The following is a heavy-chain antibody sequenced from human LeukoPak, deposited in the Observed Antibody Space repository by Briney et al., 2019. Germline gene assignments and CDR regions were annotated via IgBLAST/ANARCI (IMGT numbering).Heavy chain of an antibody. CDR1: GFTFCDYA. CDR3: ATGTATYCCGDHLLDEGFPV. CDR2: LNRYSRRI. J-gene: IGHJ3*01. V-gene: IGHV3-9*01. Sequence: PGGSLRLSCAVSGFTFCDYAMNWVRHAAGPGLEGLTGLNRYSRRIRNVDSAKGRVTISCDNAKNTMSLQMYRRKAEVTVFYFCATGTATYCCGDHLLDEGFPVWGQGILVTVSS. D-gene: IGHD2-21*02.